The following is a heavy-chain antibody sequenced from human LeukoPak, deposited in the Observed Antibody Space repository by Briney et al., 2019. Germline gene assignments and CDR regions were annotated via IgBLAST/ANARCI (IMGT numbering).Heavy chain of an antibody. V-gene: IGHV7-4-1*02. CDR1: GYTFTSYA. CDR2: INTNTGNL. CDR3: ARGTAMGDFDY. J-gene: IGHJ4*02. D-gene: IGHD5-18*01. Sequence: GASVKVSCKASGYTFTSYAMNWVRQAPGQGLEWMGWINTNTGNLTYAQGFTGRFVFSLDTSVSTAYLQISSLKAEDTAMYYCARGTAMGDFDYWGQGTLVTVSS.